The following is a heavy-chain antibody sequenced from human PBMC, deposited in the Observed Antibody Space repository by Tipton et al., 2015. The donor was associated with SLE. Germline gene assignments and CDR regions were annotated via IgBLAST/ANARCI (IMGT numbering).Heavy chain of an antibody. D-gene: IGHD3-22*01. CDR2: IYYSGST. CDR3: ARAEYYYDSIVYYIFDS. Sequence: TLSLTCTVSGGSISSGGYYWSWIRQHPGKGLEWIGYIYYSGSTYYNPSLKSRVTISVDTSKNQFSLKLSSVTAADTAVYYCARAEYYYDSIVYYIFDSWGQGTLVTVSS. CDR1: GGSISSGGYY. J-gene: IGHJ4*02. V-gene: IGHV4-31*03.